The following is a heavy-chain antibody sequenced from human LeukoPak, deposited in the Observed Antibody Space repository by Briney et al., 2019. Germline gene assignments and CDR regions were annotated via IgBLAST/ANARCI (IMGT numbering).Heavy chain of an antibody. CDR1: GDSFSRYY. CDR2: ISYNGNT. V-gene: IGHV4-59*08. D-gene: IGHD1-26*01. J-gene: IGHJ3*01. Sequence: SETLSLTCTVSGDSFSRYYWNWIRQTPGKGLEWIAYISYNGNTHYNPSLKSRATITRDTSKNEFSLMLTSVTAADTAVYFCARRGPTLVIICDGFDVWGQGTAVTVSS. CDR3: ARRGPTLVIICDGFDV.